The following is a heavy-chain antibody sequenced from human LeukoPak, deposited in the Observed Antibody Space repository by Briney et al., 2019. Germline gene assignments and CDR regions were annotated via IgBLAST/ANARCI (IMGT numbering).Heavy chain of an antibody. J-gene: IGHJ6*03. CDR2: IKQDGSEK. CDR3: ARRGYCSSISCLYHYYYMDV. Sequence: GGSLRLSCAASGFTFSYYWMTWVRQAPGKGLEWVANIKQDGSEKYYVDSVRGRFTISRDNAKNSLYLQMKSLRAEDTAVYYCARRGYCSSISCLYHYYYMDVWGKGTTVTVSS. CDR1: GFTFSYYW. V-gene: IGHV3-7*01. D-gene: IGHD2-2*01.